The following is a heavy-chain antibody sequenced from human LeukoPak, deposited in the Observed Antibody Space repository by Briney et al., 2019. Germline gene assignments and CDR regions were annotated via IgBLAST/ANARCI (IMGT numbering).Heavy chain of an antibody. D-gene: IGHD3-16*01. CDR2: IYHSGTT. CDR1: GVSISTHY. Sequence: SETLSLTCNVSGVSISTHYWSWIRQSPGKGLEWIGFIYHSGTTNYNPSLKSRVTISVDTSKNQFSLKLSSVTAADTAVYYCAREGEGAFDIWGQGTMVTVSS. V-gene: IGHV4-59*11. J-gene: IGHJ3*02. CDR3: AREGEGAFDI.